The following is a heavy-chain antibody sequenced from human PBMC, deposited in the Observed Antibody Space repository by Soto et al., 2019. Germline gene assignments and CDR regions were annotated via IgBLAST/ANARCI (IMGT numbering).Heavy chain of an antibody. CDR3: ARPPSYTKALDY. J-gene: IGHJ4*02. Sequence: GESLKISCKGSGYSFTSYWIAWVRQMPGKGLEWMGMIWPGDSDTRYSPSFQGQVTISADKSISTAYLQWSSLKASDTAMYYCARPPSYTKALDYWGQGTQVTVSS. V-gene: IGHV5-51*01. CDR2: IWPGDSDT. CDR1: GYSFTSYW. D-gene: IGHD1-26*01.